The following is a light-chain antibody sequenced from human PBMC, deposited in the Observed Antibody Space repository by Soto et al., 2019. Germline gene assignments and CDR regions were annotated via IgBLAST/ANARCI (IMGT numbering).Light chain of an antibody. CDR2: GAS. CDR1: QSVSSN. Sequence: EIVMTQSPATLSVSPGERATLSCRASQSVSSNLAWYQQKPGQAPRLLIYGASTRATGIPAWFSGCGSGTEFTLPIISLQSEDFAVYYFQQYNHWSPLYTFGQGTKLVIK. CDR3: QQYNHWSPLYT. J-gene: IGKJ2*01. V-gene: IGKV3-15*01.